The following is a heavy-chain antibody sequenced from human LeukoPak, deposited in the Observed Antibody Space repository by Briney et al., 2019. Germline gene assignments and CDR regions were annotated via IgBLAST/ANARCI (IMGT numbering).Heavy chain of an antibody. Sequence: GGSLRLSCAASGFTFSNYWMHWVRQAPGKGLVWVSRINTDGTSTTYADSVKGRFTISRDNSKNTLYLQMNSLRAEDTAVYYCAKEGLLWFGAPWGAFDIWGQGTMVTVSS. D-gene: IGHD3-10*01. CDR3: AKEGLLWFGAPWGAFDI. CDR2: INTDGTST. CDR1: GFTFSNYW. V-gene: IGHV3-74*01. J-gene: IGHJ3*02.